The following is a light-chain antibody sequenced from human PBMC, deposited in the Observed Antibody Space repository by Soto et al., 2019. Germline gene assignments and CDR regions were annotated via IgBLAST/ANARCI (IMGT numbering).Light chain of an antibody. CDR2: GAS. CDR1: QSVSNDY. V-gene: IGKV3-20*01. CDR3: QQYGSSPQT. J-gene: IGKJ1*01. Sequence: EIVLTQSPGTLSLPPGERATLSCRASQSVSNDYLAWYQKKPGQAPRLLIYGASSRATDIPDRFSGRGSGTDFTLSVASLEPEDFAVYYCQQYGSSPQTFGQGTTVEIK.